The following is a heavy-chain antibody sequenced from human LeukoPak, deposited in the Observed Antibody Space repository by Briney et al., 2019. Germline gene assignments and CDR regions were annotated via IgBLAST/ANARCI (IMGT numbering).Heavy chain of an antibody. CDR1: GFTFSSYS. D-gene: IGHD2-15*01. CDR3: TRGYCSGGSCYAIDY. V-gene: IGHV3-49*03. CDR2: IRSKAYGGTT. J-gene: IGHJ4*02. Sequence: PGGSLRLSCAASGFTFSSYSMSWFRQAPGKGLEWVGFIRSKAYGGTTEYAASVKGRFTISRDDSKSIAYLQMNSLKTEDTAVYYCTRGYCSGGSCYAIDYWGQGTLVTVSS.